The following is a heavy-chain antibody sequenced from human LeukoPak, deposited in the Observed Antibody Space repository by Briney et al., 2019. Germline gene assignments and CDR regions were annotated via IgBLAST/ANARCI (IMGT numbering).Heavy chain of an antibody. J-gene: IGHJ4*02. CDR2: IRYDGSNE. V-gene: IGHV3-30*02. CDR3: AKWGYSGSYYGGFFDY. Sequence: GGSLRLSCAASGFTFSSYGMHWVRQAPGKGLEWVAFIRYDGSNEDYADSVKGRFTISRDNSKNTLYLQMNSLRAEDTAVYYCAKWGYSGSYYGGFFDYWGQGTLVTVSS. CDR1: GFTFSSYG. D-gene: IGHD1-26*01.